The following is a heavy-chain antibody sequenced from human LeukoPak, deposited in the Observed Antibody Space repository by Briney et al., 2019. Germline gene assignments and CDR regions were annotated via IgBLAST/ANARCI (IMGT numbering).Heavy chain of an antibody. J-gene: IGHJ4*02. CDR2: MNPNSGVT. CDR3: TRGAGTSWFDY. CDR1: GYTFTVNY. D-gene: IGHD2-2*01. Sequence: ASVKVSCKPSGYTFTVNYLHGVRQAPGQGREWVGWMNPNSGVTVYAQNFQGRVTITRDTSISTAYMEMSSLTSDDTAVYYCTRGAGTSWFDYWGQGSLITVSS. V-gene: IGHV1-2*02.